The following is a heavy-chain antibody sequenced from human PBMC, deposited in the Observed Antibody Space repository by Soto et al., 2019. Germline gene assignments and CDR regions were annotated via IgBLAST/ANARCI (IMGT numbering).Heavy chain of an antibody. D-gene: IGHD2-2*01. CDR1: GYTFTNYA. Sequence: GASVKVSCKASGYTFTNYAMHWVRQAPGQRLEWMGWINTGKGNTKISQKFQDRITITSDTSARTAYMDLSSLRSEDTAMYYCARAGDDCSAAKCYVIDYWGQGTLVTVSS. CDR3: ARAGDDCSAAKCYVIDY. J-gene: IGHJ4*02. CDR2: INTGKGNT. V-gene: IGHV1-3*04.